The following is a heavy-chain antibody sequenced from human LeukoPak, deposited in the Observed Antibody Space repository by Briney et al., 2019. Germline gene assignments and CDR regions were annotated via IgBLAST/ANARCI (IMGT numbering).Heavy chain of an antibody. CDR2: INHSGST. Sequence: PSETLSLTCAVYGGSFSGYYWSWIRQPPGKGLEWIGEINHSGSTNYNPALKSRVTMSVDTSKNQFSLKLSSVTAADTAVYYCARDRTEITVRGSHNWFDPWGQGTLVTVSS. D-gene: IGHD4-11*01. CDR3: ARDRTEITVRGSHNWFDP. J-gene: IGHJ5*02. V-gene: IGHV4-34*01. CDR1: GGSFSGYY.